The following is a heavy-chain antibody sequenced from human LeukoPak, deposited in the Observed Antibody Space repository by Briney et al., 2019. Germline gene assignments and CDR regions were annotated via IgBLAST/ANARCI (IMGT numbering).Heavy chain of an antibody. CDR2: INPSGGST. CDR3: ARLHSSGWPLDSFDI. V-gene: IGHV1-46*01. Sequence: ASVKVSCKASGYTFTSYYMHRVRQAPGQGLEWMGIINPSGGSTSYAQKFQGRVTMTRDTSTSTVYMELSSLRFDDTAVYYCARLHSSGWPLDSFDIWGQGTMITVSS. CDR1: GYTFTSYY. J-gene: IGHJ3*02. D-gene: IGHD6-19*01.